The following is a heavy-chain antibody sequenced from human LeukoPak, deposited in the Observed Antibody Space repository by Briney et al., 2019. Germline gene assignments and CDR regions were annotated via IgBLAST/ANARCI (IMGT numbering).Heavy chain of an antibody. Sequence: GASVKVSCKASGGTFISYAISWVRQAPGQGLEWMGGIIPIFGTANYAQKFQGRVTITADKSTSTAYMELSSLRSEDTAVYYCARGGISGWYRAAFDIWGQGTMVTVSS. V-gene: IGHV1-69*06. CDR3: ARGGISGWYRAAFDI. CDR1: GGTFISYA. J-gene: IGHJ3*02. D-gene: IGHD6-19*01. CDR2: IIPIFGTA.